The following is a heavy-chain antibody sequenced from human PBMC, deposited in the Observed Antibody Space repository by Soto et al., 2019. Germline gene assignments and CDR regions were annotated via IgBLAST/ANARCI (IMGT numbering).Heavy chain of an antibody. V-gene: IGHV3-30*14. D-gene: IGHD1-26*01. CDR2: ISYDGNSE. Sequence: QMQLVESGGGVVQPGRSLRLSCAASGFTFGAYTMHWVRQAPGKGLEWVAVISYDGNSERYTDPVKGRFTVSRDNSKSTMYPPMYRLRPEDTAADYCARDGYSGRSDGFDVWGQGTMVTVSS. J-gene: IGHJ3*01. CDR1: GFTFGAYT. CDR3: ARDGYSGRSDGFDV.